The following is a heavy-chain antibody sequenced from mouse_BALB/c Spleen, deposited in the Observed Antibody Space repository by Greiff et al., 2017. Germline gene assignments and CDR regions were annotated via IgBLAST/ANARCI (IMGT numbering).Heavy chain of an antibody. V-gene: IGHV1-18*01. CDR2: INPYNGGT. CDR3: ARSIANWDAWFAY. CDR1: GYSFTGYT. D-gene: IGHD4-1*01. Sequence: EVQRVESGPELVKPGASMKISCKASGYSFTGYTMNWVKQSHGKNLEWIGLINPYNGGTSYNQKFKGKATLTVDKSSSTAYMELLSLTSEDSAVYYCARSIANWDAWFAYWGQGTLVTVSA. J-gene: IGHJ3*01.